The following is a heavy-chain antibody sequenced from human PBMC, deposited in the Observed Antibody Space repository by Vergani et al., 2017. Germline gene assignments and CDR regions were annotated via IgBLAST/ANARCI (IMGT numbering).Heavy chain of an antibody. J-gene: IGHJ5*02. CDR2: IIPILGTA. V-gene: IGHV1-69*08. CDR3: AGAATAVPGGFDP. Sequence: QVQLEQSGAEVKKPGGSVKVSCKASGGTFSSYTMSWVRQAPGQGLEWMGRIIPILGTANYAQKLQGRVTITADKATSPAYMELSSLRSEDTAVYYCAGAATAVPGGFDPWGQGTLVTVSS. D-gene: IGHD6-13*01. CDR1: GGTFSSYT.